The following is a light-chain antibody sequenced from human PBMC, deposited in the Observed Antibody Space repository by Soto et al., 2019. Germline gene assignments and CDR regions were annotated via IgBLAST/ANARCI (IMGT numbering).Light chain of an antibody. CDR3: SSYTSTTTVV. CDR1: SSDVGGYNY. Sequence: QSVLTQPASVSGSPGQSITISCTGTSSDVGGYNYVSWYQQHPGKAPKLMIYEVTDRPSGVSHRFSGSKSGNTASLTISGLQAEDAAVYYCSSYTSTTTVVFGGGTKLTVL. V-gene: IGLV2-14*01. CDR2: EVT. J-gene: IGLJ2*01.